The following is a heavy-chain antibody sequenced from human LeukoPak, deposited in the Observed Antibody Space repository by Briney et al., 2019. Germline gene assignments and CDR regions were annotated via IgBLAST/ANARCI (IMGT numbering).Heavy chain of an antibody. CDR2: IYYSGRT. Sequence: PSQTLSLTCTVSGGSVNSGGYYWTWIRQHPGKGLEWLGYIYYSGRTYYNPPLKSRITISLDTSKNQFSLNLTSVSAADAAFYFCARSSDYGDYDWGQGTLITVSS. J-gene: IGHJ4*02. CDR1: GGSVNSGGYY. V-gene: IGHV4-31*03. D-gene: IGHD4-17*01. CDR3: ARSSDYGDYD.